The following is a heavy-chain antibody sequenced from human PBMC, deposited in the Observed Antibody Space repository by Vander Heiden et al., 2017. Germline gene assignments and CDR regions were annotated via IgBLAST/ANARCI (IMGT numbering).Heavy chain of an antibody. CDR1: GFTFSSYA. CDR2: FSYSGGST. CDR3: VKGYGMDV. Sequence: EVQLLESGGGLVQPGGSLRLSCTASGFTFSSYAMRWVRQAPGKGLEWVSGFSYSGGSTYYADSVKGRFTISRDNSKSTLYLQMSSLRAEDTVLYYCVKGYGMDVWGQGTTVTVSS. J-gene: IGHJ6*02. V-gene: IGHV3-23*01.